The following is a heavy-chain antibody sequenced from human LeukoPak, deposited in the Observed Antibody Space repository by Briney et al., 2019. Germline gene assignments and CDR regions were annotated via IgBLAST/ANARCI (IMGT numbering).Heavy chain of an antibody. V-gene: IGHV1-18*01. CDR3: AGSFGSGWSPYYFDY. Sequence: ASVKVSCKASGYTFTSYGISWVRQAPGQGLEWMGWISAYNGNTNYAQKLQGRVTMTTDTSTSTAYMELRSLRPDDTAVYYCAGSFGSGWSPYYFDYWGQGTLVTVSS. CDR2: ISAYNGNT. D-gene: IGHD6-19*01. CDR1: GYTFTSYG. J-gene: IGHJ4*02.